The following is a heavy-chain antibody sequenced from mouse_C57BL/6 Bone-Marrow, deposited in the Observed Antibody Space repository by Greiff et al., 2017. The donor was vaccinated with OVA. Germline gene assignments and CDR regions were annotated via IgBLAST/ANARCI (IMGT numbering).Heavy chain of an antibody. J-gene: IGHJ3*01. D-gene: IGHD1-1*01. V-gene: IGHV1-82*01. Sequence: QVQLKESGPELVKPGASVKISCKASGYAFSSSWMNWVKQRPGKGLEWIGRIYPGDGDTNYNGKFKGKATLTADKSSSTAYMQLSSLTSEDSAVYFCAREGDITTVVATDAYWGQGTLVTVSA. CDR1: GYAFSSSW. CDR3: AREGDITTVVATDAY. CDR2: IYPGDGDT.